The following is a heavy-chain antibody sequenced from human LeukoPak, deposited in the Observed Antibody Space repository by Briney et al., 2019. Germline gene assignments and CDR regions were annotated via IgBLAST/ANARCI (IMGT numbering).Heavy chain of an antibody. CDR3: ATEIVRFEGPDAFDI. CDR2: ILNDGSNI. CDR1: GFTFSSYS. V-gene: IGHV3-30*03. D-gene: IGHD3-3*01. J-gene: IGHJ3*02. Sequence: PGGSLRLSCAASGFTFSSYSMNWVRQAPGRGLEWLAVILNDGSNINYADSVKGRFTISRDNSKNTLYLQMNSLRAEDTAVYYCATEIVRFEGPDAFDIWGQGTMVTVAS.